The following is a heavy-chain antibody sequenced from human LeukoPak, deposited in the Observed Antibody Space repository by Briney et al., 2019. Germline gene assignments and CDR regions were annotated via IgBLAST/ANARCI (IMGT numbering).Heavy chain of an antibody. CDR1: GYTFTSYY. D-gene: IGHD3-22*01. CDR3: AATYYYDSSGYYWVRYFDY. Sequence: AASVKVSCTASGYTFTSYYMHWVRQAPGQGLEWMGIINPSGGSTSYAQKFQGRVTMTRDTSTSTVYMELSSLRSEDTAVYYCAATYYYDSSGYYWVRYFDYWGQGTLVTVSS. CDR2: INPSGGST. J-gene: IGHJ4*02. V-gene: IGHV1-46*01.